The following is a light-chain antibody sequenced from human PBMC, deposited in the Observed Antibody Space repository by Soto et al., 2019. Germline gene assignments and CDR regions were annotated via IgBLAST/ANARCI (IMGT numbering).Light chain of an antibody. J-gene: IGLJ2*01. CDR3: QSYDSSLSGPVV. Sequence: QSVLTRPPSVSGAPGQRVTISCTGSSSNIGAGYDVHWYQQLPGTAPKLLIYGNTNRPSGVPDRFSGSKSGTSASLAITGLQPEDEADYFCQSYDSSLSGPVVFGAGTKVTVL. V-gene: IGLV1-40*01. CDR1: SSNIGAGYD. CDR2: GNT.